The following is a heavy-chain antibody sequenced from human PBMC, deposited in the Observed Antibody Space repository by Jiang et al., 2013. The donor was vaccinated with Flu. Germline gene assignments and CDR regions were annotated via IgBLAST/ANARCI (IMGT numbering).Heavy chain of an antibody. V-gene: IGHV4-31*03. CDR2: LLQWEH. CDR1: GGSISSGGYY. J-gene: IGHJ4*01. D-gene: IGHD3-10*01. Sequence: GSGLVKPSQTLSLTCTVSGGSISSGGYYWSWIRQHPGKGPGVDWVHLLQWEHLLQPVLKSRVTISVDTSKNQFSLKLSSVTAADTAVYYCARVGAGFHLDYWGQEPWSPSPQ. CDR3: ARVGAGFHLDY.